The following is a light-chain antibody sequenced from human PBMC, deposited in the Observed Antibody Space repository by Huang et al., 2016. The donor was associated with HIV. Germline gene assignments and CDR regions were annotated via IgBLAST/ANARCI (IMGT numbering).Light chain of an antibody. CDR3: QQYYSTPLT. J-gene: IGKJ3*01. CDR2: WAT. Sequence: IVMTQSPDSLAVSLGERATINCKSSPSVLYSSNKNNYLAWYQKKAGQPPKLLIYWATTRESGVPDRCSGSGSGTDFTLTISSLQTEDVAVYYCQQYYSTPLTFGPGTKVDIK. CDR1: PSVLYSSNKNNY. V-gene: IGKV4-1*01.